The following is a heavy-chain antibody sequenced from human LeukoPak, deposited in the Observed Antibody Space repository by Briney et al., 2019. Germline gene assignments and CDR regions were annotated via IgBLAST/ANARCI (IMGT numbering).Heavy chain of an antibody. D-gene: IGHD6-19*01. CDR1: GFTFGEYA. CDR3: TKGWGDY. J-gene: IGHJ4*02. V-gene: IGHV3-49*03. Sequence: PGGSLRLSCTTSGFTFGEYAMSRFRQAPGKGLDLVGFIRSEAYGGTTEYAASVKGRFTISRDDSESPAYLQLTSLKIEDTAVYYCTKGWGDYWGRGTLVTVSS. CDR2: IRSEAYGGTT.